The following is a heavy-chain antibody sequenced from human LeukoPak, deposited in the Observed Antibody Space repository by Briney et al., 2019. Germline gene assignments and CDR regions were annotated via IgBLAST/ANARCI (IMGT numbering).Heavy chain of an antibody. D-gene: IGHD1-26*01. CDR2: ISGSGGST. CDR3: VKADFLGYFPW. J-gene: IGHJ4*02. Sequence: PGGSLRLSCAASGFTFSSYGMSWVRQAPGKGLEWVSAISGSGGSTYYTDSVKGRFIISRDNSKNTVYLQMNSLRLEDTAVYYCVKADFLGYFPWWGQGTLVSVSS. CDR1: GFTFSSYG. V-gene: IGHV3-23*01.